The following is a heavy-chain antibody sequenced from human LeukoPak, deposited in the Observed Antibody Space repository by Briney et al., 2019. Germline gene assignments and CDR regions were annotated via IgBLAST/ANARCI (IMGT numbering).Heavy chain of an antibody. CDR1: GLSFGNYW. Sequence: GGSLRLSCVASGLSFGNYWMDWVRQAPGKGLEWVGNIKQDGSQKYYVDSVKGRFNISRDNAKNSLYLDMNSLRVEDTAIYYCTRDFDPWGQGTLVTVSS. CDR3: TRDFDP. CDR2: IKQDGSQK. V-gene: IGHV3-7*01. J-gene: IGHJ5*02.